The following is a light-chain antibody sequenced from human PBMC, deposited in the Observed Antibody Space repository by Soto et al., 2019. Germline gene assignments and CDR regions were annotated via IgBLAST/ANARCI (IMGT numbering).Light chain of an antibody. CDR3: CSYAGSITFV. CDR2: DVN. V-gene: IGLV2-11*01. CDR1: SSDVGGYKF. J-gene: IGLJ1*01. Sequence: QSVLTQPRSVSGSPGQSVTISCTGTSSDVGGYKFVSWYQHHPGKAPRLMIYDVNKRPSGVPDRFSASKSGDTASLTISGLQAEDEADYYCCSYAGSITFVFGTGTKVTVL.